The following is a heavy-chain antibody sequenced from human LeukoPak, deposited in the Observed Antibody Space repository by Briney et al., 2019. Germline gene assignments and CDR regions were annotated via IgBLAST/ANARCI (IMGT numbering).Heavy chain of an antibody. CDR2: INHSGST. D-gene: IGHD3-22*01. Sequence: PSETLSLTCTVSGGSISNGDHYWSWIRQPPGKGLEWIGEINHSGSTNYNPSLKSRVTISVDTSKNQFSLKLSSVTAADTAVYYCARVTMIVVVNWFDPWGQGTLVTVSS. V-gene: IGHV4-34*01. CDR3: ARVTMIVVVNWFDP. J-gene: IGHJ5*02. CDR1: GGSISNGDHY.